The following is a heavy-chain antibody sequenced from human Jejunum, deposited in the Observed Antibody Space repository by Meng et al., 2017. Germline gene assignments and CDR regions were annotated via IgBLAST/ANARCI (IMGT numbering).Heavy chain of an antibody. CDR1: GGSVSSGSYY. CDR2: IYYGGTT. Sequence: QVQLQGAGPGLVSPSETLSLPCTVSGGSVSSGSYYWSWIRQPPGKGLEWIGYIYYGGTTNYNPSLKSRVTISADTSKNQFSLKLSSVTAADTAVYYCARGSRGYSYGWGQGTLVTVSS. J-gene: IGHJ4*02. V-gene: IGHV4-61*01. D-gene: IGHD5-18*01. CDR3: ARGSRGYSYG.